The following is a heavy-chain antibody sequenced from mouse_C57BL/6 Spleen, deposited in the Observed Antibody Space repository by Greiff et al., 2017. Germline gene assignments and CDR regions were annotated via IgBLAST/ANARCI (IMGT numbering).Heavy chain of an antibody. CDR3: ARAHDGYFHFDY. CDR1: GYSITSGYY. D-gene: IGHD2-3*01. CDR2: ISYDGSN. J-gene: IGHJ2*01. Sequence: VQLKESGPGLVKPSQSLSLTCSVTGYSITSGYYWNWLRQFPGNQLEWMGYISYDGSNNYNPSLKNRISITRDTSKNQFFLKLISVTTEDTATYYCARAHDGYFHFDYWGQGTTLTVSS. V-gene: IGHV3-6*01.